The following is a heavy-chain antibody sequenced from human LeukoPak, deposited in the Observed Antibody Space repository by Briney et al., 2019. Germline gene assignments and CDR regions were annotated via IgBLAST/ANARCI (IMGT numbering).Heavy chain of an antibody. Sequence: GGSLRLSCAASGITFSSYEMNWVRQDPGKGLEWVSHVSSSVTTVYYADSVRGRFTLSRDNAKNSVSLQMNSLRAEDTAVYYCARDKRKGIVGSTKSYFDYWGQGTLVTVSS. CDR1: GITFSSYE. CDR3: ARDKRKGIVGSTKSYFDY. J-gene: IGHJ4*02. V-gene: IGHV3-48*03. CDR2: VSSSVTTV. D-gene: IGHD1-26*01.